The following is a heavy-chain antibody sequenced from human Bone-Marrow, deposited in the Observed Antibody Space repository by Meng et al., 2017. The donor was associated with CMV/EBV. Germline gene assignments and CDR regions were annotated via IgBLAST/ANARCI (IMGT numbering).Heavy chain of an antibody. D-gene: IGHD1-14*01. CDR1: GDSASSNSAA. Sequence: SETLSLTCDLSGDSASSNSAAWNWIRQSPSRGLEWLGRTYYRSKWYNDYAVSVKSRITINPDTSKNQFSLQLNSVTPEDTAVYYCAGRITGTTDYYYYGMDVWGQGTTVTVSS. J-gene: IGHJ6*02. CDR2: TYYRSKWYN. CDR3: AGRITGTTDYYYYGMDV. V-gene: IGHV6-1*01.